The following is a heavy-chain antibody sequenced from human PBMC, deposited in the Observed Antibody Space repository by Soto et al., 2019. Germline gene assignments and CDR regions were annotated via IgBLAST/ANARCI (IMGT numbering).Heavy chain of an antibody. Sequence: SVKVSCKASGGTFSSYTISWVRQAPGQGLEWMGRIIPILGIANYAQKFQGRVTITADKSTSTAYMELRSLRSDDTAVYYCARDYYYDTIGYSGRAFDIWGQGTMVTVSS. CDR3: ARDYYYDTIGYSGRAFDI. V-gene: IGHV1-69*04. CDR1: GGTFSSYT. J-gene: IGHJ3*02. D-gene: IGHD3-22*01. CDR2: IIPILGIA.